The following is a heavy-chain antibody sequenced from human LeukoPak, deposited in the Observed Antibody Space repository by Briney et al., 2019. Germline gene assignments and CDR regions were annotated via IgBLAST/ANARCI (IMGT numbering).Heavy chain of an antibody. D-gene: IGHD6-13*01. CDR2: IIPIDDST. V-gene: IGHV1-69*13. Sequence: SVKVSCKASGGTFVNHAFSWVRQAPGQGLEWMGGIIPIDDSTNYVQKFQDRVMITADEATNIIYMELGSLKSEDTAEYYCARHSGHSSWYYGLDVWGQGTTVIVSS. J-gene: IGHJ6*02. CDR3: ARHSGHSSWYYGLDV. CDR1: GGTFVNHA.